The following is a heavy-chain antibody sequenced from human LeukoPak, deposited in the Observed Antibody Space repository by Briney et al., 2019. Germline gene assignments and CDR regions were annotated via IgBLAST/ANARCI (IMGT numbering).Heavy chain of an antibody. D-gene: IGHD6-19*01. CDR1: GFSFSDYY. CDR3: ARVTSGWYKDY. V-gene: IGHV3-11*06. Sequence: PGGSLRLSCAASGFSFSDYYMTWIRQAPGKGLEWVSYISSGSSCTNYADSVKGRFTISRDNAKNSLYLQMNSLRAEDTAVYYCARVTSGWYKDYWGQGTLVTVSS. J-gene: IGHJ4*02. CDR2: ISSGSSCT.